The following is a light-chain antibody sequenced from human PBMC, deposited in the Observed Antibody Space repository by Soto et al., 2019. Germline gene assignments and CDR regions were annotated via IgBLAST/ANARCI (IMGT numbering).Light chain of an antibody. CDR1: QSISSW. J-gene: IGKJ1*01. CDR2: RAS. CDR3: QQYNSFPRT. Sequence: DILMTQSPSTLSASVGDRVTITCRASQSISSWLAWYQQKPGKAPKLLIYRASSLESGVPSRFSGSGSGTEFTLTISSLRPDDFATYYCQQYNSFPRTFGQGTKVEIK. V-gene: IGKV1-5*03.